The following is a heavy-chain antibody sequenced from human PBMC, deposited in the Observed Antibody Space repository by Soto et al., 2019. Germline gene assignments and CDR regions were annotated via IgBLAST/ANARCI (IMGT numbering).Heavy chain of an antibody. Sequence: SETLSLTCTVSGGSISSYYWSWIRQPPGKGLEWIGYIYYSGSTNYNPSLKSRVTISVDTSKNQFSLKLSSVTAADTAVYYCARLHNYHYALDVWGQGTTVTVSS. J-gene: IGHJ6*02. CDR1: GGSISSYY. V-gene: IGHV4-59*08. CDR3: ARLHNYHYALDV. CDR2: IYYSGST.